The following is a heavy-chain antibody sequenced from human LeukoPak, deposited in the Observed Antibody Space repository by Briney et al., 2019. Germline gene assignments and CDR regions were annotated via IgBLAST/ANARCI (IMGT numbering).Heavy chain of an antibody. D-gene: IGHD6-19*01. CDR1: GFTFSSYA. J-gene: IGHJ4*02. Sequence: GGSLRLSCAASGFTFSSYAMSWVRQAPGKGLEWVSAISGSGGSTYYADSVKGRFTISRDNSKNMLYLQMYSLRADDTAVYYCAKNSSGWYRDYFDYWGQGTLVTVSS. V-gene: IGHV3-23*01. CDR2: ISGSGGST. CDR3: AKNSSGWYRDYFDY.